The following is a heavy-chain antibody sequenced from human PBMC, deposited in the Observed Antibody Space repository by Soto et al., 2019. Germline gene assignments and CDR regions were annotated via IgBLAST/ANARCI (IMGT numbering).Heavy chain of an antibody. CDR3: ARSSSTSCFL. V-gene: IGHV3-74*01. Sequence: EVQLVESGGGLVQPGGSLRLSCAASGFTFRSYWMHWVRQVPGKGLVWVARINSDGGSTSYADSLKGRFAISRDNAKSTLYLQMNSLGADDTSVYYCARSSSTSCFLWGQGTLVSVSS. J-gene: IGHJ4*02. D-gene: IGHD2-2*01. CDR2: INSDGGST. CDR1: GFTFRSYW.